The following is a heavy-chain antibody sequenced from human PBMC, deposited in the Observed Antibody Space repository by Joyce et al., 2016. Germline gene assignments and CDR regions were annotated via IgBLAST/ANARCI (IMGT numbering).Heavy chain of an antibody. CDR2: IKPTGGSA. CDR1: GYTFTSYY. J-gene: IGHJ4*02. V-gene: IGHV1-46*01. D-gene: IGHD2-21*02. CDR3: ARVTRAAPDY. Sequence: QVQLVQSGAEVKKPGASVKVSCKASGYTFTSYYIHWVRQAPGQGLEWMGIIKPTGGSATYAQKFQGRVTMTRDTPTSTVYMELRSLRSEDTVVYYCARVTRAAPDYWGQGTLVTVSS.